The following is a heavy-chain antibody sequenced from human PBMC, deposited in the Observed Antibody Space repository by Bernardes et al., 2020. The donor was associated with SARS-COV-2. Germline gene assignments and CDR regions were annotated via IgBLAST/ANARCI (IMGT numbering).Heavy chain of an antibody. Sequence: SETLSLTCTVSGDSIRSGDYHWSWIRQPPGKGLEWIGYIYYTGSTYYNPSLKSRVTISVDTSNNQFSLKLSSVTAADTAVYFCARYGDYGGYWGQGTLVTVSS. V-gene: IGHV4-30-4*01. CDR3: ARYGDYGGY. J-gene: IGHJ4*02. D-gene: IGHD4-17*01. CDR2: IYYTGST. CDR1: GDSIRSGDYH.